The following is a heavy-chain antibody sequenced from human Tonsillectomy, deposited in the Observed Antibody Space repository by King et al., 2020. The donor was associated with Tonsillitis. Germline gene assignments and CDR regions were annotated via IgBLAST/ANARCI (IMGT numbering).Heavy chain of an antibody. CDR1: GVSISTYY. D-gene: IGHD6-13*01. Sequence: QLQESGPGLVKPSETLSLTCTVSGVSISTYYWSWIRQPPGKGLEWIWYIYYSGFTNYNPSLKNRIAISVDTYKNQFSLKLSSVTAADTAMYYCARDQYVDSWNWFDPWGRGILVTVSS. J-gene: IGHJ5*02. CDR3: ARDQYVDSWNWFDP. CDR2: IYYSGFT. V-gene: IGHV4-59*01.